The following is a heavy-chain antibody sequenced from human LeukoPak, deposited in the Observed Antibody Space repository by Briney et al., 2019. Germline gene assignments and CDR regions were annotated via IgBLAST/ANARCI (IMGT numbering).Heavy chain of an antibody. J-gene: IGHJ3*02. CDR3: ARDQFDAFDI. CDR2: ISSSGSTI. V-gene: IGHV3-48*04. Sequence: GGSLRLSCAASGFTFSSYAMHWVRQAPGKGLEWVSYISSSGSTIYYADSVKGRFTISRDNAKNSLYLQMNSLRAEDTAVYYCARDQFDAFDIWGQGTMVTVSS. CDR1: GFTFSSYA.